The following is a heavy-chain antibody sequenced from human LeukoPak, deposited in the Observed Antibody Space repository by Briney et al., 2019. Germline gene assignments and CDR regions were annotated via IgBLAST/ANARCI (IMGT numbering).Heavy chain of an antibody. CDR1: GFTFSSYA. D-gene: IGHD3-22*01. CDR2: ISGSGGST. V-gene: IGHV3-23*01. CDR3: AKDARYYYDRSGYYDY. Sequence: GGSLRLSCAASGFTFSSYAMSWVRQAPGKGLEWVSAISGSGGSTYYADSVKGRFTISRDNSKSTLYLQMNSLRAEDTAVYYCAKDARYYYDRSGYYDYWGQGTLVTVSS. J-gene: IGHJ4*02.